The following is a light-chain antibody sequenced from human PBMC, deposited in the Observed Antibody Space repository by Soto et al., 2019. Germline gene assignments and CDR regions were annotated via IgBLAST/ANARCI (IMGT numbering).Light chain of an antibody. V-gene: IGLV2-14*01. CDR2: DVT. CDR3: CSYTDIALDVV. Sequence: QSVLTQPASVSGSPGQSITISCTGTSSDSGDYDYVSWYQHLPGKAPKLLIFDVTHRPSGVSDRFSGSKSGNTASLTISGVRPEDEADYYCCSYTDIALDVVCGGGTKLTVL. CDR1: SSDSGDYDY. J-gene: IGLJ2*01.